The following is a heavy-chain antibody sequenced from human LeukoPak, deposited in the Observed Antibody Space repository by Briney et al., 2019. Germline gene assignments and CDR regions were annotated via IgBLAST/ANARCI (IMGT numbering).Heavy chain of an antibody. Sequence: GGSLRLSCAASGFTFSSYAMSWVRQAPGKGLEWVSSIDSSGGSTFYPDSVRGRFTISRDNSKNTLYLQMNSLRAEDTAVYYCAKYYDNSGPSYHYWGQGTLVTVSS. CDR2: IDSSGGST. CDR3: AKYYDNSGPSYHY. D-gene: IGHD3-22*01. J-gene: IGHJ4*02. CDR1: GFTFSSYA. V-gene: IGHV3-23*01.